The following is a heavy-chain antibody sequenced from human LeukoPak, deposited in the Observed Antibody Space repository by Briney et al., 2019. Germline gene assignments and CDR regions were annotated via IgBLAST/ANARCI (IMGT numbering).Heavy chain of an antibody. V-gene: IGHV1-46*01. D-gene: IGHD5-12*01. CDR3: ARVSGYDNGFDY. CDR1: GYTFTSYY. Sequence: GASVNVSCKASGYTFTSYYLHWVGQARGQGLERMGIINPSGGSTSNAQKFQGRVTLTRDTSTSTVYMELSSLRSEDTAVYYCARVSGYDNGFDYWGQGTLVTVSS. J-gene: IGHJ4*02. CDR2: INPSGGST.